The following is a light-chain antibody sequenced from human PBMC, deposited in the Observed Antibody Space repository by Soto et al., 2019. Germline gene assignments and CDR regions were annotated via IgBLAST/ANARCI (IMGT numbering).Light chain of an antibody. V-gene: IGKV1-39*01. J-gene: IGKJ4*01. Sequence: DIQLTQSPSPLSASVGDRVAITGVSSQSISTYLNWYQQKPGKAPKVLIYAASNLQSGVPPRFSGSGSGTDFTLTISGLQPEDVATYYCQKYNSAPLSFGGGTKVDIK. CDR2: AAS. CDR1: QSISTY. CDR3: QKYNSAPLS.